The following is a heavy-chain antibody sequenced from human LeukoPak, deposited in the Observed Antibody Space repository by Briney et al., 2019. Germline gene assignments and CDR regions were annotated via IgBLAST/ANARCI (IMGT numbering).Heavy chain of an antibody. J-gene: IGHJ6*03. D-gene: IGHD4-23*01. CDR3: ARQEGGNSNYYHYMDV. Sequence: GESLKISCKGSGYSFTSDWIGWVRQMPGKGVEWMGIIYPGDSDTRYCPSFQGQVTISADKSISTAYLQWSSLKASDTAMYYCARQEGGNSNYYHYMDVWGKGTTVTVSS. CDR2: IYPGDSDT. V-gene: IGHV5-51*01. CDR1: GYSFTSDW.